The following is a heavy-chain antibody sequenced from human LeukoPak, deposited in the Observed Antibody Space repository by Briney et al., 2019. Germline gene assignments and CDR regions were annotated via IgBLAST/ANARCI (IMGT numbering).Heavy chain of an antibody. Sequence: PGGSLRLSCAASGFTFSSSSMNWVRQAPGKGLEWVSSISSSASYIYYADSVKGRFTISRDNAKNSLYLQMHSLRAEDTAVYFCARDPSSYYFDYWGQGTLVSVSP. CDR2: ISSSASYI. V-gene: IGHV3-21*01. J-gene: IGHJ4*02. CDR1: GFTFSSSS. D-gene: IGHD2-2*01. CDR3: ARDPSSYYFDY.